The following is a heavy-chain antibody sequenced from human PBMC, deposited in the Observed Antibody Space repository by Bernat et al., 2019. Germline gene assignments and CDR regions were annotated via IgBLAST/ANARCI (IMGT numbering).Heavy chain of an antibody. CDR1: GFSLTTSGVG. CDR2: IYWDDDK. D-gene: IGHD3-16*01. CDR3: AHIEITFGGVQRVDAFDF. Sequence: QITLKESGPTLVKPTQTLTLTCTFSGFSLTTSGVGVGWIRQPPGEALDWLAVIYWDDDKRYSPSLRSRLTITKDISRNQVVLTMTNMDPLDTATYFCAHIEITFGGVQRVDAFDFWGQETMVTVSS. J-gene: IGHJ3*01. V-gene: IGHV2-5*02.